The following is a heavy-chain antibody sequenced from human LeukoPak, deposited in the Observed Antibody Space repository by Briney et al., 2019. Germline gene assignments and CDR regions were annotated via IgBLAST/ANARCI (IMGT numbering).Heavy chain of an antibody. J-gene: IGHJ3*02. D-gene: IGHD1-1*01. Sequence: GESLQISCQGSGYRFTSYWIGWVRQLPGKGLEWMGIIYPGDSDTRYSPSFQGQVTISADKSISTAYLQWSSLKASDTAMYYCASTTTGDAFDIWGQGTMVTVSS. CDR3: ASTTTGDAFDI. CDR1: GYRFTSYW. V-gene: IGHV5-51*01. CDR2: IYPGDSDT.